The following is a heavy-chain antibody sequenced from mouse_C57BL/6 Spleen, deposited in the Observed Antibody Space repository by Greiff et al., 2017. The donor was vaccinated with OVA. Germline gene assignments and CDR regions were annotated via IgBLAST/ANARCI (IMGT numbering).Heavy chain of an antibody. D-gene: IGHD2-4*01. J-gene: IGHJ4*01. CDR2: INYDGSST. V-gene: IGHV5-16*01. CDR1: GFTFSDYY. CDR3: ARDDYDEAMDY. Sequence: EVKLVESEGGLVQPGSSMKLSCTASGFTFSDYYMAWVRQVPEKGLEWVANINYDGSSTYYLDSLKSRFIISRDNAKNILYLQMSSLKSEDTATYYCARDDYDEAMDYWGQGTSVTVSS.